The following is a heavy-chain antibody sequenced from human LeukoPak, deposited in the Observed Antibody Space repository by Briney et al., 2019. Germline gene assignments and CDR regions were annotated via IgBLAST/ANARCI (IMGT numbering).Heavy chain of an antibody. CDR2: IWYDGSNK. CDR1: GFTFSSYG. CDR3: ARDWDTAMVN. D-gene: IGHD5-18*01. Sequence: GALRLSCAASGFTFSSYGIHWVRQAPGKGLEWVAVIWYDGSNKYYADSVKGRFTISRDNSKNTLYLQMNSLRAEDTAVYYCARDWDTAMVNWGQGTLVTVSS. J-gene: IGHJ4*02. V-gene: IGHV3-33*01.